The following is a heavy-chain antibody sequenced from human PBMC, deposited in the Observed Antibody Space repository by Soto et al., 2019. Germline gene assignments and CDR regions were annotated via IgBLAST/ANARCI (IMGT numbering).Heavy chain of an antibody. V-gene: IGHV5-10-1*01. CDR1: GYSFAGYW. J-gene: IGHJ4*02. D-gene: IGHD3-22*01. Sequence: GSLKISCKGSGYSFAGYWITWVRQKPGKGLEWMGRIDPSDSQTYYSPSFRGHVTISVTKSITTVFLQWSSLRASDTAMYYCARQIYDSDTGPNCQCYFDSWGQGTPVTVSS. CDR3: ARQIYDSDTGPNCQCYFDS. CDR2: IDPSDSQT.